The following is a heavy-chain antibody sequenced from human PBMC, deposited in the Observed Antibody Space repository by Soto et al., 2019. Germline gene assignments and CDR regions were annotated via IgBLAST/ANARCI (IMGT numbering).Heavy chain of an antibody. D-gene: IGHD3-10*01. CDR1: GFTFRSYR. J-gene: IGHJ5*02. V-gene: IGHV3-30*18. Sequence: PGGSLRLSCAASGFTFRSYRMHWVRQPPGKGLEWVAVISYDGSNKYYADSVKGRFTISRDNSKNTLYLQMNSLRAEDTAVYYCAKTGSSARFDPWGQGTLVTVSS. CDR3: AKTGSSARFDP. CDR2: ISYDGSNK.